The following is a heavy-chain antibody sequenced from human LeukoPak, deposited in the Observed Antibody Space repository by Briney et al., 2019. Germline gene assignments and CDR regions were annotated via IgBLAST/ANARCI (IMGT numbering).Heavy chain of an antibody. J-gene: IGHJ3*02. V-gene: IGHV1-2*04. CDR2: INPNSGGT. CDR1: GYTFTGYY. CDR3: ARDTHNAFDI. Sequence: ASVKVSCKASGYTFTGYYMHWVRQAPGQGLEWMGWINPNSGGTNYAQKFQGWVTVTRDTSISTAYMELSSLRSDDTAVYYCARDTHNAFDIWGQGTMVTVSS.